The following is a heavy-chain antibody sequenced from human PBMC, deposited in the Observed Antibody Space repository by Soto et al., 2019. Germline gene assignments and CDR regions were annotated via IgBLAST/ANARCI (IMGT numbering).Heavy chain of an antibody. CDR2: ISATGIST. CDR1: GFTFATYA. D-gene: IGHD1-1*01. V-gene: IGHV3-23*01. J-gene: IGHJ4*01. CDR3: ARDKDTSSWTGFDF. Sequence: GSLRLSCAASGFTFATYAMSWVRQAPGKGLEWVSAISATGISTHYADSVKGRVTISRDNSANTLSLEMSSLTAEDTAVYYCARDKDTSSWTGFDFWGQGTLVTVSS.